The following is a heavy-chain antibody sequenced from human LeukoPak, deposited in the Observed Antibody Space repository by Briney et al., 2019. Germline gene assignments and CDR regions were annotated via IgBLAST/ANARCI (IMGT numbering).Heavy chain of an antibody. D-gene: IGHD6-19*01. CDR1: GDSISAYY. V-gene: IGHV3-15*01. J-gene: IGHJ4*02. CDR3: ATESAVGAFDY. Sequence: PSETLSLTCSVSGDSISAYYWSWVRQAPGKGLEWVGRVKSKTDGGTTDYAAPVRGRCTISRDDSKTTLYLQMNSLKTEDTAVYYCATESAVGAFDYWGQGTLVTVSS. CDR2: VKSKTDGGTT.